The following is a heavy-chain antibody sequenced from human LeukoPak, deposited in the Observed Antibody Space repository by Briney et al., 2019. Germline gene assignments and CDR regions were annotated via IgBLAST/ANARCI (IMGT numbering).Heavy chain of an antibody. CDR1: GFSFMNAW. J-gene: IGHJ4*02. CDR2: IKSNADGGTP. V-gene: IGHV3-15*01. CDR3: TTFYHEYSPY. D-gene: IGHD2/OR15-2a*01. Sequence: KLGGSLRPSCAASGFSFMNAWMIWVRQAPGKGLEWVGRIKSNADGGTPDYAAPARGRFTISRDDSKNTLYLQMNSLKTEDTAVYYCTTFYHEYSPYWGRGTLVTASS.